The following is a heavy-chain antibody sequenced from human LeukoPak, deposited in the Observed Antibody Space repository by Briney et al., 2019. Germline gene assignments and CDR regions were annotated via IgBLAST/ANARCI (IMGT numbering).Heavy chain of an antibody. Sequence: GSSVKVSCKASGGTFSSYAISWVRQAPGQGLEWMGRIIPIFGTANYAQKFQGRVTITTDESTSTAYMELSSLRSEDTAVYYSARDSSGYYPHDAFDIWGQGTMVTVSS. J-gene: IGHJ3*02. CDR2: IIPIFGTA. V-gene: IGHV1-69*05. CDR1: GGTFSSYA. CDR3: ARDSSGYYPHDAFDI. D-gene: IGHD3-22*01.